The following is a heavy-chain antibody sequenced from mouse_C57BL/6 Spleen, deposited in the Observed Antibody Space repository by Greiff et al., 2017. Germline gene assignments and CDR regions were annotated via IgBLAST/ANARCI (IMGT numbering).Heavy chain of an antibody. CDR2: ISNGGGST. D-gene: IGHD2-4*01. Sequence: EVQLQESGGGLVQPGGSLKLSCAASGFTFSDYYMYWVRQTPEKRLEWVAYISNGGGSTYYPDTVKGRFTISRDNAKNTLYLQMSRLKSEDTAMYYCARHDDYDLWYFDVWGTGTTVTVSS. CDR1: GFTFSDYY. V-gene: IGHV5-12*01. CDR3: ARHDDYDLWYFDV. J-gene: IGHJ1*03.